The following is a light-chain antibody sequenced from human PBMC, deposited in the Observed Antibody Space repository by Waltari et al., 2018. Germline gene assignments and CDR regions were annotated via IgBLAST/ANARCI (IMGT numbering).Light chain of an antibody. CDR3: SSYTTTNTNV. J-gene: IGLJ6*01. CDR2: GVS. Sequence: QSAPTQPPSVSGSPGQSVTISCIGTSSDVVGSNFVSWYQQHPGKAPKLMIFGVSNRPSGVSDRFSGSKSGNTASLTISGLQAEDEADYYCSSYTTTNTNVFGSGTKLTVL. V-gene: IGLV2-14*03. CDR1: SSDVVGSNF.